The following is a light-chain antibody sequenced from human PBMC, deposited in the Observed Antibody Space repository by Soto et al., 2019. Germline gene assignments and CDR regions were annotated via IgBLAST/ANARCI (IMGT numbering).Light chain of an antibody. CDR1: QVIYSW. V-gene: IGKV1-5*03. J-gene: IGKJ5*01. Sequence: DIQMTQSPSSVSASVGDRVTITCRASQVIYSWIAWYQQKPGRAPKLLIFAASNLKSEVPSRFSGSGSGTEFTLTISSLQPDDFATYYCQQYNGLITFGQGTRLEIK. CDR3: QQYNGLIT. CDR2: AAS.